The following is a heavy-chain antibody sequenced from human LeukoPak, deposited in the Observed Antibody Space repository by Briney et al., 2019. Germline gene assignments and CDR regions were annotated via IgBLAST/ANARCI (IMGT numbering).Heavy chain of an antibody. J-gene: IGHJ2*01. CDR3: ARDRNYDILTGYYISHWYFDL. D-gene: IGHD3-9*01. V-gene: IGHV1-2*02. CDR1: GYTFTGYY. CDR2: INPNSGGT. Sequence: ASVKVSCKTSGYTFTGYYMHWLRQAPGQGLEWMGWINPNSGGTNYAQKFQGRVTMTRDTSISTAYMDLRRLTSDDTAVYYCARDRNYDILTGYYISHWYFDLWGRGTLVTVSS.